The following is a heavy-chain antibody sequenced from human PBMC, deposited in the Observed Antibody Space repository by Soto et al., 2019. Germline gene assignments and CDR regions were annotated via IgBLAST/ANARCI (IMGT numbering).Heavy chain of an antibody. Sequence: EVQLMESGGGLVQPGGSLRVSCAASGFEFSAYWMTWVRQAPGKGLEWVANIKKDGREKYYGDSVRGLFSVFRDNAQNAVFLQMNSLKGEDTAVYYCARGRYNIGYYPKFFDYWGLGTLVTVSS. CDR3: ARGRYNIGYYPKFFDY. D-gene: IGHD5-12*01. J-gene: IGHJ4*02. CDR2: IKKDGREK. V-gene: IGHV3-7*01. CDR1: GFEFSAYW.